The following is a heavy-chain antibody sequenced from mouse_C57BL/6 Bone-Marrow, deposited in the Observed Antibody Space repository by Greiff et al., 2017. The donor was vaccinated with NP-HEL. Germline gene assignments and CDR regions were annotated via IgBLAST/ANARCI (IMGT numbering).Heavy chain of an antibody. CDR1: GYTFTSYW. CDR2: IHPNCGST. Sequence: VQLQQPGAELVKPGASVKLSCKASGYTFTSYWMHWVKQRPGQGLEWIGLIHPNCGSTNYNEKFKSKATLTVDKSSSTAYMQLSSLTSEDSAVYYCARQGKVWLLRQYHWFAYWGQGTLVTVSA. J-gene: IGHJ3*01. CDR3: ARQGKVWLLRQYHWFAY. D-gene: IGHD1-1*01. V-gene: IGHV1-64*01.